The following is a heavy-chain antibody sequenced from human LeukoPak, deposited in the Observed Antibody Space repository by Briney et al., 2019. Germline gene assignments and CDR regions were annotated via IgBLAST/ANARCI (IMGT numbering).Heavy chain of an antibody. CDR2: IYRGDRT. D-gene: IGHD5-12*01. J-gene: IGHJ6*03. CDR3: ARVGGYAHIDYYMDV. CDR1: GFADSRKY. Sequence: GGSLRLSCAASGFADSRKYMAWVRQAPGKGLEWVSLIYRGDRTDHADSVKGRFTISRDNSKNTLYLQMDSLRAEDTAVYYCARVGGYAHIDYYMDVWGKGTTVTVSS. V-gene: IGHV3-53*01.